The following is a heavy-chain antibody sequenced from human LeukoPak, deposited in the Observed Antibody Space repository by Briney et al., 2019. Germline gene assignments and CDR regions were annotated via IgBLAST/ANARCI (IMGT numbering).Heavy chain of an antibody. CDR3: ARAAGDYYDRAFDI. J-gene: IGHJ3*02. V-gene: IGHV4-59*11. CDR1: AGSICRHL. D-gene: IGHD3-22*01. Sequence: SEPLHLPCPVSAGSICRHLRHCIRQPPRPDLQRIGYVHSTGPPNYHPPLKSRLTISVDTSKNQFSLKLTSVTAADTAVYYCARAAGDYYDRAFDIWGQGTMVTVSS. CDR2: VHSTGPP.